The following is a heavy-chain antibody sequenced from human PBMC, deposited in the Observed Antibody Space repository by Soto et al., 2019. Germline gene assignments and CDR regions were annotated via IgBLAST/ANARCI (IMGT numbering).Heavy chain of an antibody. CDR2: ITSGGSST. CDR1: GFTFSSYC. V-gene: IGHV3-74*01. CDR3: VRTSLVVAAATREDY. D-gene: IGHD2-15*01. J-gene: IGHJ4*02. Sequence: EVQLVESGGGLVQPGGSLRLSCAASGFTFSSYCMHWVRQAPGKGLVWVSRITSGGSSTSYADSVKGRFTISRDNAKNTLYLQMNSLRAEETAVYYGVRTSLVVAAATREDYWGQGTLVTVSS.